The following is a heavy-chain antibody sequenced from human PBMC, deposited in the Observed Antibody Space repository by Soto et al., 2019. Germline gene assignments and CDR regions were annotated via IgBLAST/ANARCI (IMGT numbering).Heavy chain of an antibody. CDR2: ISAYNGNT. J-gene: IGHJ5*02. Sequence: QVQLVQSGAEVKKPGASVKVSCKASGYTFTNYGISWVRQATGQGLEWMGWISAYNGNTKYSQKLQGRFTMTTETSTSTAYMELRSLRSDDTAVYYCARGVGSGSYYNQYNWFDPWGQGTLVTVSS. D-gene: IGHD3-10*01. CDR1: GYTFTNYG. V-gene: IGHV1-18*01. CDR3: ARGVGSGSYYNQYNWFDP.